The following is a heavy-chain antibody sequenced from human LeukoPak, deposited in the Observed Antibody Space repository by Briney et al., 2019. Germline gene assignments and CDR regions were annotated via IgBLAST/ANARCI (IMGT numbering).Heavy chain of an antibody. J-gene: IGHJ4*02. Sequence: PGGSLRLSCAASRFIFNNYGMHWVRQAPGKGLEWVAVISYDGSNKNYADSVKGRFTISRDSSKNTVYLQMNSLRVEDTAVYYCAKDWAPYCGGDCYFNYWGQGTLVTVSS. CDR2: ISYDGSNK. V-gene: IGHV3-30*18. D-gene: IGHD2-21*02. CDR3: AKDWAPYCGGDCYFNY. CDR1: RFIFNNYG.